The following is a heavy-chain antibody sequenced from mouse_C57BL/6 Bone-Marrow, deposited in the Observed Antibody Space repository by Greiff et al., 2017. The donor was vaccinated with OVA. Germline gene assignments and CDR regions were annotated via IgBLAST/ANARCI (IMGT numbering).Heavy chain of an antibody. CDR2: INPGSGGT. CDR1: GYAFTNYL. CDR3: ARSYGSLDY. Sequence: VKLQESGAELVRPGTSVKVSCKASGYAFTNYLIEWVKQRPGQGLEWIGVINPGSGGTNYNEKFKGKATLTADKSSSTAYMQLSSLTSEDSAVYFCARSYGSLDYWGQGTTLTVSS. V-gene: IGHV1-54*01. J-gene: IGHJ2*01. D-gene: IGHD1-1*01.